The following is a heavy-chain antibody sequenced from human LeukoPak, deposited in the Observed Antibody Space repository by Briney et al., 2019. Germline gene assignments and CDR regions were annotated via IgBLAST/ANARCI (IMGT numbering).Heavy chain of an antibody. CDR2: RQYDGSVT. V-gene: IGHV3-33*06. CDR1: RFTFSTHG. CDR3: AKDVGIASLSNWFDP. D-gene: IGHD2-21*01. Sequence: PGRSLRLSCTASRFTFSTHGMHWVRQAPGKGLEWVAGRQYDGSVTFYLDSVKGRFTISRDNSKNTLYLQMNSLRAEDTAVYYCAKDVGIASLSNWFDPWGQGTLVTVSS. J-gene: IGHJ5*02.